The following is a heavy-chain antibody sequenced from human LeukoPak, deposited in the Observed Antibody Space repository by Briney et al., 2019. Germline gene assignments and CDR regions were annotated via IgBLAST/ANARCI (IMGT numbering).Heavy chain of an antibody. CDR3: ARVSGWFHWGFDP. CDR1: GFTFSSRDW. Sequence: GGSLRLSCVASGFTFSSRDWMTWVRQAPGKGLEWVALMSFDESSKDYADSVKGRFTISRDNAKNSLYLQMNSLRAEDTAVYYCARVSGWFHWGFDPWGQGTLVTVSS. V-gene: IGHV3-33*08. D-gene: IGHD6-19*01. J-gene: IGHJ5*02. CDR2: MSFDESSK.